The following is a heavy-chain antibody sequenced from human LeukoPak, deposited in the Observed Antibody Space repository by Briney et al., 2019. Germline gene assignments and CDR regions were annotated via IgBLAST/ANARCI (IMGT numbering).Heavy chain of an antibody. D-gene: IGHD3-10*01. CDR2: IKQDGSEK. CDR3: ARDCYYGSGSYNNFLDYYYGMDV. J-gene: IGHJ6*02. Sequence: GGSLRLSCAASGFTSSSYWMSWVRQAPGKGLEWVANIKQDGSEKYYVDSVKGRFTISRDNDKNSLYLQMNSLRAEDTAVYYCARDCYYGSGSYNNFLDYYYGMDVWGQGTTVTVSS. V-gene: IGHV3-7*01. CDR1: GFTSSSYW.